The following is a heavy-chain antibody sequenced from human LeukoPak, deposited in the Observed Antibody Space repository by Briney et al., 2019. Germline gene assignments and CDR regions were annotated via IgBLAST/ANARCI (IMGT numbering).Heavy chain of an antibody. CDR2: INPNSGGT. D-gene: IGHD3-10*01. Sequence: ASVKVSCKASGYTFTGYYLHWVRQAPGQGLEWMGWINPNSGGTNFAQRFQGRVNMTRDTSINTAYMDLTRLTSDDTAVYYCARGLGLSFGGTPLRFGEFMGNWGQGTLVTVSS. CDR1: GYTFTGYY. J-gene: IGHJ4*02. CDR3: ARGLGLSFGGTPLRFGEFMGN. V-gene: IGHV1-2*02.